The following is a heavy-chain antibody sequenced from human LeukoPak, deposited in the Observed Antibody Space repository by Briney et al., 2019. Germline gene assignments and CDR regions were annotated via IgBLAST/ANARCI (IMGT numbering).Heavy chain of an antibody. Sequence: SETLSLTCTVSGGSISSYYWSWIRQPPGKGLEWIGYIYYSGSTSYNPSLKSRVTISVDTSKNQFSLKLSSVTAADTAVYYCARFRLGSDYYHMDVWGKGITVTVSS. V-gene: IGHV4-59*01. D-gene: IGHD7-27*01. CDR2: IYYSGST. CDR1: GGSISSYY. J-gene: IGHJ6*03. CDR3: ARFRLGSDYYHMDV.